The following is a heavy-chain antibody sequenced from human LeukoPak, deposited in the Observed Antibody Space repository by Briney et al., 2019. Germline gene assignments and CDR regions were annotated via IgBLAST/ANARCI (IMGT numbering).Heavy chain of an antibody. CDR3: ARWDPSFDAFSDAFDI. D-gene: IGHD3-9*01. CDR2: INHSGST. Sequence: SETLSLTCAVYGGSFSGYYWSWIRQPPGKGLEWIGEINHSGSTNYNPSLKSRVTISVDTSKNQFSLKLSSVTAADTAVYYCARWDPSFDAFSDAFDIWGQGTMVTVSS. CDR1: GGSFSGYY. J-gene: IGHJ3*02. V-gene: IGHV4-34*01.